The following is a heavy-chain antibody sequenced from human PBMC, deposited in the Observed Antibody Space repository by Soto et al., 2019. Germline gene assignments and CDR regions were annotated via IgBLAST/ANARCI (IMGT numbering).Heavy chain of an antibody. J-gene: IGHJ5*02. V-gene: IGHV4-30-4*01. CDR1: GGSISSGDYC. Sequence: SVTLSVTRSVSGGSISSGDYCWSWIRKPPGKGLEWIGYIYYSGSTYYNPSLKSRLTISVDTSKNQFSLKLSSVTAADTAVYYCASAVNGYSSGWYNSWGQGTLVTVSS. CDR3: ASAVNGYSSGWYNS. CDR2: IYYSGST. D-gene: IGHD6-19*01.